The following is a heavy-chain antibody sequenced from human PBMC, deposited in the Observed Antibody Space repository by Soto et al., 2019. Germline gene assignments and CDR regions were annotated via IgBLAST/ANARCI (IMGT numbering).Heavy chain of an antibody. Sequence: HVQLVESGGGVVQPGRSLRLSCAASGFTFSSYGMHWVRQAPGKGLEWVAVISYDGSNKYYADSVKGRFTISRDNSKNTLYLQMNSLRAEETAVYYCARSPYSVSYLAYLDYWGQGTLVTVSS. CDR2: ISYDGSNK. CDR1: GFTFSSYG. CDR3: ARSPYSVSYLAYLDY. V-gene: IGHV3-30*03. D-gene: IGHD1-26*01. J-gene: IGHJ4*02.